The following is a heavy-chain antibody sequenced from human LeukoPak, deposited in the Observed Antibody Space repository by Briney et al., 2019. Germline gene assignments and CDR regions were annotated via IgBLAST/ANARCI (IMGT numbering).Heavy chain of an antibody. D-gene: IGHD1-26*01. CDR3: ARVSSGSYYILDY. CDR1: GFAFSSYD. J-gene: IGHJ4*02. V-gene: IGHV3-48*03. Sequence: GGSLRLSCAASGFAFSSYDMNWVRQAPGKGLEWVSYISSSGSTIYYADSVKGRLTISRDNAKNSLYLQMSSLRAEDTAVYYCARVSSGSYYILDYWGQGTLVTVSS. CDR2: ISSSGSTI.